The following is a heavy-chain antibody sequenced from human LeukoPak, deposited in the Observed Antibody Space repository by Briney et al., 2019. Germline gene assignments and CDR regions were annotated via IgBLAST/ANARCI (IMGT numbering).Heavy chain of an antibody. CDR3: AKAVTMIVPPGGFDI. D-gene: IGHD3-22*01. J-gene: IGHJ3*02. CDR1: GFTFTSYA. V-gene: IGHV3-23*01. Sequence: GGSLRLSCAASGFTFTSYAMSWVRQAPGKGLEWVSVISGSGGSTYYADSVKGRFTISRDNSKNTLYLQMNSLRAEDTAVYYCAKAVTMIVPPGGFDIWGQGTMVTVSS. CDR2: ISGSGGST.